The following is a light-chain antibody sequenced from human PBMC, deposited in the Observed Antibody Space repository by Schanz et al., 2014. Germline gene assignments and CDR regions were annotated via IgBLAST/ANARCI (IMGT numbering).Light chain of an antibody. CDR3: SSYAGSNNLV. Sequence: QSALTQPASVSGSPGQSITISCTGTSSDVGGYDFVSWYQQHPDKAPKLMIYDVSNRPSGVSNRFSASKSGNTASLTISDLQAEDEADYYCSSYAGSNNLVFGGGTKLTVL. CDR2: DVS. CDR1: SSDVGGYDF. V-gene: IGLV2-14*03. J-gene: IGLJ3*02.